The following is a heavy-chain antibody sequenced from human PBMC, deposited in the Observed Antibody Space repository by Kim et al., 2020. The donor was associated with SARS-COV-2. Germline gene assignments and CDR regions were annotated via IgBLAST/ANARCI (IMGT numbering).Heavy chain of an antibody. CDR2: ISFDGSNT. D-gene: IGHD6-19*01. V-gene: IGHV3-30*03. J-gene: IGHJ4*02. CDR3: ARGGLGWRQSDLDY. CDR1: GFTFSSYF. Sequence: GGSLRLSCAASGFTFSSYFMHWVRQAPGEGLEWVALISFDGSNTYYADSVKGRFTISRDDSKNTLFLQMNSLRPEDTAVYYCARGGLGWRQSDLDYWGQG.